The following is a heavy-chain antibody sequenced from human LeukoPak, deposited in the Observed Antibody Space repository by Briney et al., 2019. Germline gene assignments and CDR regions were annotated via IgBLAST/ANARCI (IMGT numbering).Heavy chain of an antibody. D-gene: IGHD1-7*01. J-gene: IGHJ3*02. CDR2: INHSGST. Sequence: SETLSLTCAVYGGSFSGYYWSWIRQPPGKGLEWIGEINHSGSTNYNPSLKSRVTISVDTSKNQFSLKLSSVTAADTAVYYCARERRGTMAPIWGQGTMVTVSS. CDR3: ARERRGTMAPI. V-gene: IGHV4-34*01. CDR1: GGSFSGYY.